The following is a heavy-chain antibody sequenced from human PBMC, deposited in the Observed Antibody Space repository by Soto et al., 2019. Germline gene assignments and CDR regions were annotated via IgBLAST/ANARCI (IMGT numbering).Heavy chain of an antibody. CDR1: GYTCTSYG. J-gene: IGHJ3*02. D-gene: IGHD3-9*01. V-gene: IGHV1-18*01. CDR2: LSAYNGNT. CDR3: ARDQVDWSLSEAFDI. Sequence: ASVKVSCKASGYTCTSYGISWVRPAPGQGLEWMGWLSAYNGNTNYAQKLQGRVTMTTDTSTSTAYMELRSLRSDDTAVYYCARDQVDWSLSEAFDILGQGTMVT.